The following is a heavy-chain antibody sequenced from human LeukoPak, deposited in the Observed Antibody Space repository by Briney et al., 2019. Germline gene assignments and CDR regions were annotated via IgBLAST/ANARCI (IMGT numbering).Heavy chain of an antibody. J-gene: IGHJ6*02. Sequence: TGGSLRLSCAASGFTFDDYAMHWVRQAPGKGLEWVSGISWNSGRIDYADSVKGRFTISRDNAKNSLYLQMNSLRAEDTALYYCAKDIREYYYDSSGYAYYYYYGMDVWGQGTTVTVSS. CDR3: AKDIREYYYDSSGYAYYYYYGMDV. CDR1: GFTFDDYA. CDR2: ISWNSGRI. D-gene: IGHD3-22*01. V-gene: IGHV3-9*01.